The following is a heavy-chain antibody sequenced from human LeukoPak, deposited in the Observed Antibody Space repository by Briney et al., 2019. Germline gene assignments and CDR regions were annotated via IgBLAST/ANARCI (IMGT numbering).Heavy chain of an antibody. V-gene: IGHV4-39*07. D-gene: IGHD2-2*01. CDR3: ARGLEQPAPLPYYFDY. CDR2: IYYGGIT. J-gene: IGHJ4*02. Sequence: PSETLSLTCTVSGGSISSSSYYWGWIRQPPGKGLVWIGSIYYGGITYYNPSLKSRVTISVDTSKNQFSLKLSSVTAADTAVYYCARGLEQPAPLPYYFDYWGQGTLVTVSS. CDR1: GGSISSSSYY.